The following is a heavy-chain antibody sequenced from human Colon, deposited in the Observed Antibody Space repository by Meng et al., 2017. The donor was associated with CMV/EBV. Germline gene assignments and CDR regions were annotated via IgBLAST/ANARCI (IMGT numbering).Heavy chain of an antibody. Sequence: SVKVSCKTSGYSFSDYIHWVRQAPGQGLEWMGGIIPMFGTTNYAQRFQGRVTISTDESTSTAYMELTSLTSDDTAVYYCARDRRRGELQFWGQGTLVTVSS. D-gene: IGHD3-10*01. J-gene: IGHJ4*02. CDR1: GYSFSDY. CDR3: ARDRRRGELQF. CDR2: IIPMFGTT. V-gene: IGHV1-69*05.